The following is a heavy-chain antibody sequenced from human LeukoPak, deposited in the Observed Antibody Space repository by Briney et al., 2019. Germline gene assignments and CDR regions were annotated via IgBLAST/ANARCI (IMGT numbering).Heavy chain of an antibody. CDR3: ARGRGIAAAGVLFAY. J-gene: IGHJ4*02. Sequence: ASVKVSCKASGYTFTGYYMYWVRQAPGQGLEWMGWINPNSGGTNYAQKFQGRVTMTRDTSISTAYMELSRLRSDDTAVYYCARGRGIAAAGVLFAYWGQGTLVTVSS. CDR1: GYTFTGYY. V-gene: IGHV1-2*02. D-gene: IGHD6-13*01. CDR2: INPNSGGT.